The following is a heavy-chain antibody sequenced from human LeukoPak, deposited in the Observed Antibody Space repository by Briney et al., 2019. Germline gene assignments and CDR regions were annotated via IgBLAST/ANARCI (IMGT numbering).Heavy chain of an antibody. Sequence: SVTVSCKASVYTFARYGISWVRQAPGQGREWVGWISAYNGNPNYAQKFQGRVTMTTDTSTGTAHMQRRSLGSDDTAVYYCARDVKSYYYDSSGYRWDYWGQGTVVSVSS. D-gene: IGHD3-22*01. CDR2: ISAYNGNP. J-gene: IGHJ4*02. CDR3: ARDVKSYYYDSSGYRWDY. CDR1: VYTFARYG. V-gene: IGHV1-18*01.